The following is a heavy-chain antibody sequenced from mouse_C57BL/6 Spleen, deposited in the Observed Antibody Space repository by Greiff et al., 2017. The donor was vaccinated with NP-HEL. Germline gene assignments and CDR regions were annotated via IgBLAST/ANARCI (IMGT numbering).Heavy chain of an antibody. CDR2: IDPNRGGT. CDR3: ARWGYYGSSYAMDY. V-gene: IGHV1-72*01. CDR1: GYTFTSYW. J-gene: IGHJ4*01. Sequence: QVQLQQPGAELVKPGASVKLSCKASGYTFTSYWMHWVKQRPGRGLGWIGRIDPNRGGTKYNEKFKSKATLTVDKPSSTAYMQLSSLTSEDSAVYYCARWGYYGSSYAMDYWGQGTSVTVSS. D-gene: IGHD1-1*01.